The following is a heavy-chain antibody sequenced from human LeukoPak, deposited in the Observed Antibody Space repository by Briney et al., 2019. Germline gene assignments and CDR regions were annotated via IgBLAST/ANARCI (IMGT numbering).Heavy chain of an antibody. J-gene: IGHJ4*02. D-gene: IGHD3-22*01. CDR1: GYTFTSYY. V-gene: IGHV1-46*01. Sequence: ASVKVSCKASGYTFTSYYMHWVRQAPGQGLEWMGIINPSGGSTSYAQKFQGRVTMTRDMSISTAYMELTRLRSDDTAVYYCARGYYDSSAYYSADYWGQGTLVTVSS. CDR2: INPSGGST. CDR3: ARGYYDSSAYYSADY.